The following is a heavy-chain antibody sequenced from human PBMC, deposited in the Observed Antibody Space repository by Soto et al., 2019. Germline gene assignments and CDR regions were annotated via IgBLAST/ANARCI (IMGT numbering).Heavy chain of an antibody. CDR2: ISGSGGAT. D-gene: IGHD6-6*01. Sequence: VGSLRLSCAASGFTFSSYAMTWVRQAPGKGLEWASIISGSGGATYYADSVKGRFSISRDNSRNTLYLQMNSLRAEDTAVYFCAKALYGSSSPYYYGMDVWGQGTTVTVSS. J-gene: IGHJ6*02. CDR3: AKALYGSSSPYYYGMDV. CDR1: GFTFSSYA. V-gene: IGHV3-23*01.